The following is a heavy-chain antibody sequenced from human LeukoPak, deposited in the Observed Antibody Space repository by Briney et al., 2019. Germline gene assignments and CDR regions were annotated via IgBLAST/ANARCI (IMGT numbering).Heavy chain of an antibody. Sequence: SVKVSCKASGGTFSSYAISWVRQAPGQGLEWVGGIIPIFGTANYAQKFQGRVTITADESTSTAYMELSSLRSEDTAVYYCARANCSSTSCYRGRFDYWGQGTLVTVSS. CDR2: IIPIFGTA. CDR3: ARANCSSTSCYRGRFDY. J-gene: IGHJ4*02. CDR1: GGTFSSYA. V-gene: IGHV1-69*13. D-gene: IGHD2-2*01.